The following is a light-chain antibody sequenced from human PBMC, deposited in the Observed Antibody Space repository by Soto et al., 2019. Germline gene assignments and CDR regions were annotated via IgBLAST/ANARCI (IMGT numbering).Light chain of an antibody. CDR2: EVS. Sequence: QSALTQPASLSGSPGQSITISCTGTSSDVGGYKYVSWYQQHPGKAPKLMIYEVSNRPSGVSNRFSGSKSGNTASLTISGLQAEDEADYYCSSYTSSSTLVFGGGTKFTVL. V-gene: IGLV2-14*01. CDR1: SSDVGGYKY. J-gene: IGLJ2*01. CDR3: SSYTSSSTLV.